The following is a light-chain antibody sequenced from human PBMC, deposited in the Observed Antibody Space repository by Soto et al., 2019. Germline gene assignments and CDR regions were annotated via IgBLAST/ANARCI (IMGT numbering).Light chain of an antibody. CDR3: QQFYSTPYT. Sequence: DIQMTQSPSSLSASVGDRVTITCRASQSVSSYLNWYQQKPGKAPKLLIYAASSLQSGVPSRFSGNGSGTDFTLTISSLQPEDSATYYCQQFYSTPYTFGQGTKLEIK. V-gene: IGKV1-39*01. CDR1: QSVSSY. J-gene: IGKJ2*01. CDR2: AAS.